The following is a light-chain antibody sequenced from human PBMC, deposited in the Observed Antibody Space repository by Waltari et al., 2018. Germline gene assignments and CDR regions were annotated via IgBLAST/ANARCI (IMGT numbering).Light chain of an antibody. J-gene: IGLJ2*01. V-gene: IGLV2-14*03. CDR3: SSYIDSSTLEL. Sequence: QSALTQPASVSGSPGQSITISCTGTSSDIGGYNYVSWYQPVPGKAPKLMIYDVSNRPSVFSGRFSGSKSGNTASLTISGLQAEDEADYFCSSYIDSSTLELFGGGTSLTVL. CDR2: DVS. CDR1: SSDIGGYNY.